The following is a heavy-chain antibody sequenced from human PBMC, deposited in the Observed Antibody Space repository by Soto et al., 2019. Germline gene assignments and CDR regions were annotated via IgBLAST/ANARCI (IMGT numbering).Heavy chain of an antibody. J-gene: IGHJ3*02. CDR1: GFTFSNAW. D-gene: IGHD3-9*01. Sequence: GGSLRLSCAASGFTFSNAWMNWVRQAPGKGLEWVGRIKSKTDGGTTDYAAPVKGRFTISRDDSKNTLYLQMNSLKTEDTAVYYCTTEPFYDILTGYYMGDDAFDIWGQGTMVTVSS. V-gene: IGHV3-15*07. CDR2: IKSKTDGGTT. CDR3: TTEPFYDILTGYYMGDDAFDI.